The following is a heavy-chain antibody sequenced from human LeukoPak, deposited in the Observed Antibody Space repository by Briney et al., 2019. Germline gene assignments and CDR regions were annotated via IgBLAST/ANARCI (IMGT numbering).Heavy chain of an antibody. V-gene: IGHV3-21*01. CDR3: ARDQSDSRLTVSSYY. CDR1: GFTFRNYH. CDR2: ISGSGSHK. D-gene: IGHD3-22*01. J-gene: IGHJ4*02. Sequence: GGSLRLSCAGAGFTFRNYHMFWVRQAPGKGLEWVSSISGSGSHKDYADSVKGRFAISRDNAKNSMSLQMNNLRAEDTAVYYCARDQSDSRLTVSSYYWGQGTLVTVSS.